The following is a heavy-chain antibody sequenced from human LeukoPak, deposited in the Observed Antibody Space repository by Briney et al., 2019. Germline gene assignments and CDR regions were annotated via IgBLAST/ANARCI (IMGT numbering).Heavy chain of an antibody. D-gene: IGHD2-2*01. CDR1: GYAFSNSG. CDR2: ITPNNGYA. V-gene: IGHV1-18*01. Sequence: ASVKVSCKASGYAFSNSGISWVRQAPGQGLEWMGWITPNNGYAHYAQKLQGRVTTTTDTFTSTAYMELRSLRSDDTAVYYCARNKSTTLGDYWGQGTLVTVSS. J-gene: IGHJ4*02. CDR3: ARNKSTTLGDY.